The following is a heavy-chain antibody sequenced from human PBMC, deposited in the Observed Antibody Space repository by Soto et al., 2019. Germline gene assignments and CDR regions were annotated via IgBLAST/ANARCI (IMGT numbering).Heavy chain of an antibody. CDR1: GGSFSGYY. Sequence: QVQLQQWGAGLLKPSETLSLTCAVYGGSFSGYYWSWIRQPPGKGLEWIGEINHSGSTNYNPSLKRRGPISIDTSRNQFSLKLSSVTAADTAVYYCARGHLHAPRYDILTGYYKLPVFDYWGQGTLVTVSS. V-gene: IGHV4-34*01. CDR3: ARGHLHAPRYDILTGYYKLPVFDY. D-gene: IGHD3-9*01. J-gene: IGHJ4*02. CDR2: INHSGST.